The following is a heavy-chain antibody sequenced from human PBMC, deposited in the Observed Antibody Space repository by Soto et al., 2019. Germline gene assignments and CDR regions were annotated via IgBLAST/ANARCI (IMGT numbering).Heavy chain of an antibody. D-gene: IGHD3-16*01. V-gene: IGHV3-30*18. CDR2: ISYDGSNK. CDR1: GLNFSSHG. Sequence: PGGSLRLFCAASGLNFSSHGMPWDRQDTGKGLERVAVISYDGSNKYYADSVKGRFTISRDNSKNTLYLQMNSLRAEDTAVYYCANSIGKWGEDAFDIWGQGTMVTVSS. J-gene: IGHJ3*02. CDR3: ANSIGKWGEDAFDI.